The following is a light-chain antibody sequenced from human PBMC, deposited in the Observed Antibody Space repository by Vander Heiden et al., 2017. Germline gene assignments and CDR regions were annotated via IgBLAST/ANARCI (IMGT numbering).Light chain of an antibody. CDR2: KAS. CDR3: QQDNSYSLT. Sequence: DIQMTQSPSTLSASVGDRVTITYRASQSISSWLAWYQQKPGKAPKLLIYKASSLESGVPSRFSGSGSGTEFTLTISSLQPDDFATYYCQQDNSYSLTFGGGTKVEIK. J-gene: IGKJ4*01. V-gene: IGKV1-5*03. CDR1: QSISSW.